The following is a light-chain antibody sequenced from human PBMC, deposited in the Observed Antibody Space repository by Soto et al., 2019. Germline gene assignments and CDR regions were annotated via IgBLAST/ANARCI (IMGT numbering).Light chain of an antibody. Sequence: EIVLTQSPGTLSLSPGERATLSCRASQSVSISYLAWYQQRPGQAPRLLIYGASSRATGIPDRFSGSGSATDFTLTINRLEPEDFAVYYWQQYDSSPPFGLTFGGGTKV. CDR1: QSVSISY. V-gene: IGKV3-20*01. CDR3: QQYDSSPPFGLT. J-gene: IGKJ4*01. CDR2: GAS.